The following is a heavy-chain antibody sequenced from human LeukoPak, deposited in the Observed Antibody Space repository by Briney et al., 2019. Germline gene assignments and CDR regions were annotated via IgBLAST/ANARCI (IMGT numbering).Heavy chain of an antibody. CDR3: ASNSGDYFDY. J-gene: IGHJ4*02. D-gene: IGHD6-25*01. CDR1: GGSISSGGYY. Sequence: PSETLSLTCTVSGGSISSGGYYWSWIRQPPGKGLEWIGYIYHSGSTYYNPSLKSRVTISVDRSKNQFSLKLSSVTAADTAVYYCASNSGDYFDYWGQGTLVTVSS. V-gene: IGHV4-30-2*02. CDR2: IYHSGST.